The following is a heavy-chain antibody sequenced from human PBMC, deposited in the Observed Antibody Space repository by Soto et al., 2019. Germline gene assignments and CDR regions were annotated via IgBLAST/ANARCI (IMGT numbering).Heavy chain of an antibody. CDR1: GYTFTSYG. D-gene: IGHD2-15*01. CDR2: ISAYNGNT. Sequence: QVQLVQSGAEVKKPGASVKVSCKASGYTFTSYGISWVRQAPGQGLEWMGWISAYNGNTNYAQKLQGRVTMTTDTSTSTAYMELRSLSSDDTAVYYCARAKSPRYCSGGSCYYYYGMDVWGQGTTVTVSS. CDR3: ARAKSPRYCSGGSCYYYYGMDV. V-gene: IGHV1-18*01. J-gene: IGHJ6*02.